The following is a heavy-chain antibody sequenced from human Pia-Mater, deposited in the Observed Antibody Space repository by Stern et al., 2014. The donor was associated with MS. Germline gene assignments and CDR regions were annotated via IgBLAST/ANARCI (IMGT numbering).Heavy chain of an antibody. CDR1: GFNFRTFT. D-gene: IGHD4-17*01. J-gene: IGHJ4*02. CDR2: ISSSNSYT. CDR3: VRDRGLATVTSYFDY. Sequence: VQLVESGGGLVEPGGSLRLSCAASGFNFRTFTMSWVRQAPGKGLECVSSISSSNSYTYNADSVKGRFTISRDNAKTSLYLQMDSLRAEDTAVYYCVRDRGLATVTSYFDYWGQGILVTVSS. V-gene: IGHV3-21*01.